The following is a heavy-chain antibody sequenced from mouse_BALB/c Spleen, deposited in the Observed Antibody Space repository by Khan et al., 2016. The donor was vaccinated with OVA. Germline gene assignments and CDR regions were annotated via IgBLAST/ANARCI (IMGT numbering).Heavy chain of an antibody. Sequence: QVQLQQSGPELAKPGASVKMSCKASGYTFSTYWIHWVKQRPGQGLEWLGYINPSSGYTYYTQRFNDKATLTEKNTSNTDYMELSSLTSEDAADYYCAGDRIDYWGQGTTLTVSS. V-gene: IGHV1-7*01. CDR2: INPSSGYT. CDR1: GYTFSTYW. CDR3: AGDRIDY. J-gene: IGHJ2*01.